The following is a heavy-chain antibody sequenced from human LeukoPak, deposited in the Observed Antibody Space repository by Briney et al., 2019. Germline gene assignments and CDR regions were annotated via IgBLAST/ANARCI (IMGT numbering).Heavy chain of an antibody. D-gene: IGHD1-26*01. CDR1: GYTFSNYG. CDR3: ARVVFEVGFQFDF. J-gene: IGHJ4*02. Sequence: ASVKVSCKASGYTFSNYGINWVRQAPGQGLEWMGWISTYNDNTNYAQKLQGRVTMTTDTSTSKAYMELRSLTSDDTAVYYCARVVFEVGFQFDFWGQGTLVTVSS. CDR2: ISTYNDNT. V-gene: IGHV1-18*01.